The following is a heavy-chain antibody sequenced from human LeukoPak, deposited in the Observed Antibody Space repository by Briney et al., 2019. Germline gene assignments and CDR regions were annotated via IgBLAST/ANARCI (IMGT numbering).Heavy chain of an antibody. CDR3: ARGAGLRFGDAFDI. Sequence: GASVKVSCKASGYTFTGYYMHWVRQAPGQGLEWMGWINPNTGDTNYAQNFQGRVSMTRDTSISTAYMELSSLRSDDTAVYYCARGAGLRFGDAFDIWGQGTMVTVSS. CDR1: GYTFTGYY. CDR2: INPNTGDT. J-gene: IGHJ3*02. V-gene: IGHV1-2*02. D-gene: IGHD5-12*01.